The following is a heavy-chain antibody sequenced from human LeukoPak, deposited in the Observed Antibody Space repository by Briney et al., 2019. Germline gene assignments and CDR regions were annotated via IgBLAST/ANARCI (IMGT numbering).Heavy chain of an antibody. V-gene: IGHV1-3*01. Sequence: ASVKVSCKASGYTFTTYAMHWVRQAPGQRLEWMGWINGDNGNTKYSQKFQGRATITRDTSAYTAYMELSSLRSEDTAVYYCARPQKYCSSTSCYYYGMDVWGQGTTVTVSS. J-gene: IGHJ6*02. CDR2: INGDNGNT. D-gene: IGHD2-2*01. CDR1: GYTFTTYA. CDR3: ARPQKYCSSTSCYYYGMDV.